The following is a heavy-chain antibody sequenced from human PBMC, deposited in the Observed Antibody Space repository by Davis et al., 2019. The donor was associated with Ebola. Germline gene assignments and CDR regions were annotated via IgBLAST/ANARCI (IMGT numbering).Heavy chain of an antibody. CDR3: ARVAGATRDGLDF. J-gene: IGHJ4*02. CDR1: GFTFDDYA. D-gene: IGHD3-10*01. Sequence: GGSLRLSCAASGFTFDDYAMHWVRQAPGKGLEWVSGISWNSGSIGYADSVKGRFTVSRDNAKNSLYLQMNSLRDEDTAVYFCARVAGATRDGLDFWGQGMLVTVSS. CDR2: ISWNSGSI. V-gene: IGHV3-9*01.